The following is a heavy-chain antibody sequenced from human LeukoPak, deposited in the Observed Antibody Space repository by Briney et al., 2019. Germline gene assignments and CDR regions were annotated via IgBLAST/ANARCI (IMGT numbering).Heavy chain of an antibody. CDR1: GGTFSSYA. CDR3: ATDGHSGSYSMGGY. V-gene: IGHV1-69*05. Sequence: GASVKVSCKASGGTFSSYAISWVRQAPGQGLEWMGGIIPIFGTANYAQKFQGRVTITTDESTSTAYMELSSLRSEDTAVYYCATDGHSGSYSMGGYWGQGTLVTVSS. D-gene: IGHD1-26*01. J-gene: IGHJ4*02. CDR2: IIPIFGTA.